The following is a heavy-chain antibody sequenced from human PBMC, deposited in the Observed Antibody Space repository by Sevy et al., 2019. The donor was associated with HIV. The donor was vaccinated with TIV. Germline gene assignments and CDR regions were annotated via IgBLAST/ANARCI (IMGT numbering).Heavy chain of an antibody. D-gene: IGHD4-17*01. CDR3: ARRYYGDYGGWYFDL. CDR1: GYYFSSYW. CDR2: IYPGDSDT. V-gene: IGHV5-51*01. J-gene: IGHJ2*01. Sequence: GESLKISCKGSGYYFSSYWIGWVRQMPGKGLEWIGIIYPGDSDTRYSPSFQGQVTISADKSIRTAYLQWSSLKASDTAMYYCARRYYGDYGGWYFDLWGRGTLVTVSS.